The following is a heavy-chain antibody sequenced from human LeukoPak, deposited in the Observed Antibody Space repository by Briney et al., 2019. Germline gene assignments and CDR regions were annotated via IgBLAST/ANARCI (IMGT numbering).Heavy chain of an antibody. D-gene: IGHD3-10*01. CDR2: IKPDGSDM. J-gene: IGHJ4*02. CDR3: ARDPEVRGVIQYYFDY. Sequence: PGGSLRLSCAASGFTFSTYWMNWVRQAPGKGLEWVANIKPDGSDMYYVDSVKGRFTVSRDNARNSLYLQMNSLRAEDTAVYYCARDPEVRGVIQYYFDYWGQGTLVTVSS. CDR1: GFTFSTYW. V-gene: IGHV3-7*01.